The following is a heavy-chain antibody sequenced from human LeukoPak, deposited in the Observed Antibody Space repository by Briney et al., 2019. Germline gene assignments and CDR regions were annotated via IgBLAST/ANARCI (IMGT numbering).Heavy chain of an antibody. CDR1: GYTFTGYY. J-gene: IGHJ4*02. CDR3: ASREPASGSYFDY. D-gene: IGHD1-26*01. Sequence: EASVKVSCKASGYTFTGYYMHWVRQAPGQGLEWMGWINPNSGGTNYAQKFQGRVTMTRDTSISTAYMELSRLRSDDTAVYYCASREPASGSYFDYWGQGTLVTVSS. V-gene: IGHV1-2*02. CDR2: INPNSGGT.